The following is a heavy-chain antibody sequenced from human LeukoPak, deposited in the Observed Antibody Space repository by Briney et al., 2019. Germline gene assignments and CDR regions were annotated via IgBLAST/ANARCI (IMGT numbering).Heavy chain of an antibody. Sequence: SETLSLTCTVSGGSITINGYYWPWIRRHPGKGLEWIGYIFHNGKAYYNPSLKSRATISVDTSKNQFSLSLRSVTAADTAFYYCAKYSSGYYYGLNWGQGALITVAS. J-gene: IGHJ4*02. CDR2: IFHNGKA. V-gene: IGHV4-31*03. CDR3: AKYSSGYYYGLN. CDR1: GGSITINGYY. D-gene: IGHD3-22*01.